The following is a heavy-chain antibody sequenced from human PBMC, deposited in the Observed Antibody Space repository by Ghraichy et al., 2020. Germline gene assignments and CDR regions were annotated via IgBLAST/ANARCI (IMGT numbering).Heavy chain of an antibody. D-gene: IGHD5-24*01. CDR2: ISGSGGST. Sequence: GGSLRLSCAVSGFTFSSYAMSWVRQAPGKGLEWVSAISGSGGSTYYADSVKGRFTISRDNSKNTLYQQMNSLRAEDTAVYYCANQEISDYVDYWGKGTLVTVSS. V-gene: IGHV3-23*01. CDR1: GFTFSSYA. CDR3: ANQEISDYVDY. J-gene: IGHJ4*02.